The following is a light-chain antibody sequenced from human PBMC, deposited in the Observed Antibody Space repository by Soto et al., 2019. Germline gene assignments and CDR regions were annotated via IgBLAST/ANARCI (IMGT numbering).Light chain of an antibody. CDR1: QDIRNE. CDR3: LQDSTYPRT. CDR2: ASS. V-gene: IGKV1-6*01. Sequence: AIPMTQSPLSLSASVGDRVTITCRASQDIRNELAWYQQRPGKAPNLLIYASSTLQSGVPSRFRGSGSGTDFTLTISSLQPDDFATYYCLQDSTYPRTFGQGTKVEI. J-gene: IGKJ1*01.